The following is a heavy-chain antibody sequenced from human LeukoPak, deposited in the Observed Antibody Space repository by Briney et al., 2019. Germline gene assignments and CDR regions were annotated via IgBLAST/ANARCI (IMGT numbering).Heavy chain of an antibody. Sequence: GESLKISCKGSGYSFTSYWIGWVRQVPGKGLEWMGIIYPGDSDTRYSPSFQGQVTISADKSISTAYLQWSSLKASDTAMYYCARQRGGSSASHYFDYWGQGTLVTVSS. J-gene: IGHJ4*02. D-gene: IGHD1-26*01. CDR3: ARQRGGSSASHYFDY. CDR2: IYPGDSDT. V-gene: IGHV5-51*01. CDR1: GYSFTSYW.